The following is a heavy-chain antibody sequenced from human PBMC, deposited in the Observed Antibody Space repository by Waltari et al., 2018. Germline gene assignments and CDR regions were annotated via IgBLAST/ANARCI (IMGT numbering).Heavy chain of an antibody. D-gene: IGHD2-8*01. J-gene: IGHJ4*02. CDR2: TSHDESHK. V-gene: IGHV3-30*01. CDR3: ARDDRDGLPDYFDF. Sequence: VQLVESGGGLVQPGGSLRLSCAASGFTFSTYTMHWVRQAPGKGLEWVAVTSHDESHKYYADSGKGRFTISKDNSKNTLYLQMNSLSTEDTAMYYCARDDRDGLPDYFDFWGQGTLVTVSS. CDR1: GFTFSTYT.